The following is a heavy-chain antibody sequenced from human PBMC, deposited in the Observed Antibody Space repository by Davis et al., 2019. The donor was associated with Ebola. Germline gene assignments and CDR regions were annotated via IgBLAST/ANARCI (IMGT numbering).Heavy chain of an antibody. Sequence: GGSLRLSCAASGSTSSSYAMSWARQAPGKGLEWASAISGSGGSTYYADSVKGRFTISRDNSKNTLYLQRNSLRAEDTAVYYCASNTWYYYGMDVWGQGTTVTVSS. V-gene: IGHV3-23*01. J-gene: IGHJ6*02. CDR1: GSTSSSYA. CDR2: ISGSGGST. D-gene: IGHD3-16*01. CDR3: ASNTWYYYGMDV.